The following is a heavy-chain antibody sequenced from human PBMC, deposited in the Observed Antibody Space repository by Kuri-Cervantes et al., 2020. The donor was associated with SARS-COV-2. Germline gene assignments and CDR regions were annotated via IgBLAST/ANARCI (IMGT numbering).Heavy chain of an antibody. J-gene: IGHJ4*02. Sequence: GSLRLSCAVYGGSFSGYYWSWIRQPPGKGLEWIGEINHSGSTYYNPSLKSRVTISVDTSKNQFSLKLSSVTAAGTAVYYCARVGVVIAIPDYWGQGTLVTVSS. CDR2: INHSGST. D-gene: IGHD2-21*01. CDR3: ARVGVVIAIPDY. V-gene: IGHV4-34*01. CDR1: GGSFSGYY.